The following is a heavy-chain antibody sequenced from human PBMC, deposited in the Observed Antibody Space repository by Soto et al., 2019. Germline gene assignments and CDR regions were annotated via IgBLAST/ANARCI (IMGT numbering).Heavy chain of an antibody. D-gene: IGHD3-3*01. CDR3: ARSSGGNFGIIIEGSNWFDP. J-gene: IGHJ5*02. CDR1: GDTFTSYY. V-gene: IGHV1-46*01. Sequence: ASVKVSCKAPGDTFTSYYLNWVRQAPGQGLEWMGVINPHGGSTKYAQKFQGRITMTRDTSRSTVYMELSSLRSDDTAIYYCARSSGGNFGIIIEGSNWFDPWGQGALVTVSS. CDR2: INPHGGST.